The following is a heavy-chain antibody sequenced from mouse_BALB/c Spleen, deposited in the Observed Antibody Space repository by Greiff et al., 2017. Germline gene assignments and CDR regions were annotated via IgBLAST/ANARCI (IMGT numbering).Heavy chain of an antibody. D-gene: IGHD1-1*01. CDR2: IYYSGTI. CDR1: GISITTGNYR. V-gene: IGHV3-5*02. J-gene: IGHJ2*01. CDR3: ARDYYGSAFDY. Sequence: EVKLVESGPGLVKPSQTVSLTCTVTGISITTGNYRWSWIRQFPGNKLEWIGYIYYSGTITYNPSLTSRTTITRDTSKNQFFLEMNSLTAEDTATYYWARDYYGSAFDYWGQGTTLTVSS.